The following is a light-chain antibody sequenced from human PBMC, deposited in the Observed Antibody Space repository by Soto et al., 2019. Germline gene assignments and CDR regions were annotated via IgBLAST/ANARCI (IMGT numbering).Light chain of an antibody. Sequence: ETVLTQSPGTLSLSPGERATLSCRASQDIRSNYLAWYRQTPGQAPRLLIYGASKRASGIADRFSGSGSGTDLPLIISRLEPEDFGLYYCQHYDSSPWTFGQGTKVEIK. CDR2: GAS. J-gene: IGKJ1*01. V-gene: IGKV3-20*01. CDR3: QHYDSSPWT. CDR1: QDIRSNY.